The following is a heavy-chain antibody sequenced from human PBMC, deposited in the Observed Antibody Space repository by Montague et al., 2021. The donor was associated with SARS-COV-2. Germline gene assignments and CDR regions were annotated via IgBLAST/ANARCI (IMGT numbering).Heavy chain of an antibody. CDR3: AKDRWGVPGPLDPFGY. CDR1: GFTFSSYA. J-gene: IGHJ4*02. D-gene: IGHD3-10*01. CDR2: FTGGSGGST. Sequence: SLRLSCAASGFTFSSYAMSCVRQAPVKGLEWVSTFTGGSGGSTYYANSVKGRFTISRDSSKNTLYLQMNNLRAEDTAVYYCAKDRWGVPGPLDPFGYWGQGNLVTVSS. V-gene: IGHV3-23*01.